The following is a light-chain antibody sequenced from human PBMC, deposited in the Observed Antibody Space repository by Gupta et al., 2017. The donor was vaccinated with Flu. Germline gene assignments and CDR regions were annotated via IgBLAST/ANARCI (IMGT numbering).Light chain of an antibody. V-gene: IGKV3-20*01. Sequence: GTLSLSPGESDTLSCRASQSVTGSYLAWYQQKPVQAPRLLIYGASTRATGIPDRFIGSGSGTDFTLTISRLEPEDFAVYYCQQYGSSPRAFGQGTKVEIK. CDR2: GAS. CDR1: QSVTGSY. J-gene: IGKJ1*01. CDR3: QQYGSSPRA.